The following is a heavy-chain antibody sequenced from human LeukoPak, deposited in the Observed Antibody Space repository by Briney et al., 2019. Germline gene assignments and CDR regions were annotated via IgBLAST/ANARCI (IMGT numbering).Heavy chain of an antibody. J-gene: IGHJ4*02. Sequence: SETLSLTCTVSGGSISSYYWSWIRQPPGKGLEWIGYIYYSGSTNYNPSLKSRVTISVDTSKNQFSLKLSSVTAADTAVYYCARRLTTVSGDYFDYWGQGTPVTVSS. CDR2: IYYSGST. D-gene: IGHD4-17*01. CDR1: GGSISSYY. V-gene: IGHV4-59*08. CDR3: ARRLTTVSGDYFDY.